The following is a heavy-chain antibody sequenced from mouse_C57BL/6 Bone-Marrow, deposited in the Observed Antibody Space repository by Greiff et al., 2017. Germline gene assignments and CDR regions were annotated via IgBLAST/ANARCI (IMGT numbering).Heavy chain of an antibody. J-gene: IGHJ4*01. CDR2: SRNKANDYTT. CDR3: ARDAITGTDYAMNY. Sequence: EVQVVESGGGLVQSGRSLRLSCATSGFTFSDFYMEWVRQAPGKGLEWIAASRNKANDYTTEYSASVKGRFIVSRDTSQSILYLQMNALRAEDTAIYYCARDAITGTDYAMNYWGQGTSVTVSS. V-gene: IGHV7-1*01. CDR1: GFTFSDFY. D-gene: IGHD4-1*01.